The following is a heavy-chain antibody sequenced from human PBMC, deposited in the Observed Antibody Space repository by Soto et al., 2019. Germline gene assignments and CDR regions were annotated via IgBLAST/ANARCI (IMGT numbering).Heavy chain of an antibody. CDR1: GGTFSSYA. J-gene: IGHJ6*02. V-gene: IGHV1-69*13. CDR2: IIPIFGTA. CDR3: ARKGNCSGGSSYSNYYYYGMDV. Sequence: ASVKVSCKASGGTFSSYAISWVRQAPGQGLEWMGGIIPIFGTANYAQKFQGRVTLTADESTSTAYRELSSLRWEDTAMYYCARKGNCSGGSSYSNYYYYGMDVWGQGTTVTVSS. D-gene: IGHD2-15*01.